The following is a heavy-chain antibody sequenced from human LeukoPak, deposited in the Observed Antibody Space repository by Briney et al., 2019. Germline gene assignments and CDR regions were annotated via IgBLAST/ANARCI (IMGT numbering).Heavy chain of an antibody. D-gene: IGHD1-26*01. V-gene: IGHV1-18*01. J-gene: IGHJ4*02. Sequence: GASVKVSCKASGGTFSSYAISWVRQAPGQGLEWMGWISTYNGNTKYVQRLQGRVAMTTDTSTSTVYMELRSLRSDDTAVYYCARDMRGGAPVRDDYWGQGTLVTASS. CDR3: ARDMRGGAPVRDDY. CDR2: ISTYNGNT. CDR1: GGTFSSYA.